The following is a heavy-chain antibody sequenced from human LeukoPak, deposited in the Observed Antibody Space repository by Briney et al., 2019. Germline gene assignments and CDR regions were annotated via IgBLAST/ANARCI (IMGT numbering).Heavy chain of an antibody. CDR2: IYYSGST. V-gene: IGHV4-59*01. D-gene: IGHD2-15*01. CDR3: ARAHDIVVVVAATHDAFDI. CDR1: GGSISSYY. J-gene: IGHJ3*02. Sequence: KPSETLSLTCIVSGGSISSYYWSWIRQPPGKGLEWIGYIYYSGSTNYNPSLKSRVTISVDTSKNQFSLKLSSVTAADTAVYYCARAHDIVVVVAATHDAFDIWGQGKMVTVSS.